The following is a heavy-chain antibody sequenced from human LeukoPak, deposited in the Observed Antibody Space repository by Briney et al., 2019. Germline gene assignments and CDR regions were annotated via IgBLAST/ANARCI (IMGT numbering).Heavy chain of an antibody. CDR2: IIPIFGTA. CDR1: GGTFSSYA. V-gene: IGHV1-69*05. CDR3: ARARIVVVQAAIGNWFDP. J-gene: IGHJ5*02. Sequence: ASVKVSCKASGGTFSSYAISWVRQAPGQGLEWMGGIIPIFGTANYAQKFQGRVTITTDESTSTAYMELSSLRSEDTAVYYCARARIVVVQAAIGNWFDPWGQGTLVTVSS. D-gene: IGHD2-2*01.